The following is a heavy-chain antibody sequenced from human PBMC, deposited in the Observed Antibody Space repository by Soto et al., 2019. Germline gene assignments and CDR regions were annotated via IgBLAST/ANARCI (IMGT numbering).Heavy chain of an antibody. V-gene: IGHV4-31*03. D-gene: IGHD3-3*01. CDR2: IYYSGST. J-gene: IGHJ4*02. CDR3: ARGDLHQYDFWSGYYPPYFDY. Sequence: SETLSLTCTVSGGSISSGGYYWSWIRQHPGKGLEWIGYIYYSGSTYYNPSLKSRVTISVDTSKNQFSLKLSSVTAADTAVYYCARGDLHQYDFWSGYYPPYFDYWGQGTLVTVSS. CDR1: GGSISSGGYY.